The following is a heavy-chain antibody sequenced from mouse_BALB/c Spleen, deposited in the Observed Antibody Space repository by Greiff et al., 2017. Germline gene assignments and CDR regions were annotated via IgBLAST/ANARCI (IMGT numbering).Heavy chain of an antibody. V-gene: IGHV3-2*02. CDR2: ISYSGST. Sequence: ESGPGLVKPSQSLSLTCTVTGYSITSDYAWNWIRQFPGNKLEWMGYISYSGSTSYNPSLKSRISITRDTSKNQFFLQLNSVTTEDTATYYCARSTMITRYFDYWGQGTTLTVSS. J-gene: IGHJ2*01. CDR1: GYSITSDYA. D-gene: IGHD2-4*01. CDR3: ARSTMITRYFDY.